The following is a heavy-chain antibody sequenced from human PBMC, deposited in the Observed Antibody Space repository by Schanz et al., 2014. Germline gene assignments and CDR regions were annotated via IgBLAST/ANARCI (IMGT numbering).Heavy chain of an antibody. V-gene: IGHV3-23*04. CDR3: AKGVGEYYHYYGMDV. Sequence: EVQLVESGGGLVQPWGSLRLSCAASGFVFSNYAMTWVRQAPGKGLEWVSGISGSGGSTYYADSVKGRFTISRDNSKNTLSVQMNSLRAEDTAVYYCAKGVGEYYHYYGMDVWGQGTTVTVSS. CDR1: GFVFSNYA. J-gene: IGHJ6*02. D-gene: IGHD1-26*01. CDR2: ISGSGGST.